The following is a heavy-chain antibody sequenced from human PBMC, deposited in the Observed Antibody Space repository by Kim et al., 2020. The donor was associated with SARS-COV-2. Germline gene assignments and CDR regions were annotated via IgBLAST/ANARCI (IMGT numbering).Heavy chain of an antibody. J-gene: IGHJ6*02. V-gene: IGHV4-34*01. CDR2: INHSGST. D-gene: IGHD3-9*01. Sequence: ETLSLTCAVYGGSFSGYYWSWIRQPPGKGLEWIGEINHSGSTNYNPSLKSRVTISVDTSKNQFSLKLSSVTAADTAVYYCARGTLEGVRLRYFDWLSGRSMDVWGQGTTVTVSS. CDR3: ARGTLEGVRLRYFDWLSGRSMDV. CDR1: GGSFSGYY.